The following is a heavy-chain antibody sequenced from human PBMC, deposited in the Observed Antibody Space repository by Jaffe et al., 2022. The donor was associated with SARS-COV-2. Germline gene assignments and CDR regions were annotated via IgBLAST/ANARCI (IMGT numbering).Heavy chain of an antibody. CDR2: ISGGGDIT. CDR3: AKDRVLVGASQGFDY. D-gene: IGHD2-15*01. J-gene: IGHJ4*02. CDR1: GFAFSKYA. V-gene: IGHV3-23*01. Sequence: EVQLLESGGGLVQPGGSLRLSCTASGFAFSKYAMSWVRQAPGKGLEWVSGISGGGDITYYADSVKGRFTISRDNSKNTMYMQMNGLRAEDTAVYFCAKDRVLVGASQGFDYWGQGTLVTVSS.